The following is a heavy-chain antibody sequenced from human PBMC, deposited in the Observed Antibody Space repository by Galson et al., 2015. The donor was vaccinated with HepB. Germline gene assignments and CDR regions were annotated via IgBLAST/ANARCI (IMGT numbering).Heavy chain of an antibody. J-gene: IGHJ4*02. CDR3: ARHDDSTSGADY. CDR1: GYTFTGYY. Sequence: SVKVSCKASGYTFTGYYMHWVRQAPGQGLEWMGWINPHSGGTVYAQKFQGRVTMTRDTSISTAYMELSSLKASDTAMYYCARHDDSTSGADYWGQGTLVTVSS. CDR2: INPHSGGT. D-gene: IGHD6-6*01. V-gene: IGHV1-2*02.